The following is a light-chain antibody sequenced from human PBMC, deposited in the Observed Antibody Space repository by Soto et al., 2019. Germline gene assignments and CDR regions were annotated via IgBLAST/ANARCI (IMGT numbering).Light chain of an antibody. J-gene: IGLJ1*01. CDR2: DVS. Sequence: QSPLTQPRSVSGSPGRSVTIACAGTSSDVGGYNYVSWYQEHPGRAPKLMIYDVSIRPSGVPDRFSGSKSGNTASLTISGLLAEDEADYYCCSYAGTYSSFVFGSGTKVTV. CDR1: SSDVGGYNY. V-gene: IGLV2-11*01. CDR3: CSYAGTYSSFV.